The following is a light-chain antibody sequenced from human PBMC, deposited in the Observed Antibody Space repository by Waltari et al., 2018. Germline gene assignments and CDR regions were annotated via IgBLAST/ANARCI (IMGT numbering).Light chain of an antibody. Sequence: QSALTQPASVSGTPGQSLTLSCSGTTSAVGSYALVSWYQQHPGEAPKLLICEVFKRPPDTSSRFSGAKSGSTASLTISGLQPEDEADYYCCSYAGRGTYVFGSGTKVTVL. J-gene: IGLJ1*01. V-gene: IGLV2-23*02. CDR1: TSAVGSYAL. CDR2: EVF. CDR3: CSYAGRGTYV.